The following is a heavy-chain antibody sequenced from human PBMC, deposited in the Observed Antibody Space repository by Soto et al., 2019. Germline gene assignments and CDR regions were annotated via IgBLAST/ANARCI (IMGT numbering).Heavy chain of an antibody. D-gene: IGHD6-25*01. CDR2: ISGSGDSA. CDR1: GFTFSIYA. J-gene: IGHJ4*02. V-gene: IGHV3-23*01. Sequence: GGSLRLSCAASGFTFSIYAMSWVRQAPGKGLEWVSSISGSGDSAYYADTVKGRFTISRDNSKNTLYLQINSLRAEDTAVYYCAKERSDHRIAAAAIDYWGQGAQVTVSS. CDR3: AKERSDHRIAAAAIDY.